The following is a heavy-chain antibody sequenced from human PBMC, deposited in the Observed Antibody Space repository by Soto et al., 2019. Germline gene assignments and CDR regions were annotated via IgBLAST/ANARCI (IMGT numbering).Heavy chain of an antibody. D-gene: IGHD3-10*01. CDR3: ARELWFGVPDAFDI. V-gene: IGHV4-59*01. CDR1: GGSISSYY. Sequence: TLSLTCTVSGGSISSYYWSWIRQPPGKGLEWIGYIYYSGSTNYNPSLKSRVTISVDTSKNQFSLKLSSVTAADTAVYYCARELWFGVPDAFDIWGQGTMVTVSS. CDR2: IYYSGST. J-gene: IGHJ3*02.